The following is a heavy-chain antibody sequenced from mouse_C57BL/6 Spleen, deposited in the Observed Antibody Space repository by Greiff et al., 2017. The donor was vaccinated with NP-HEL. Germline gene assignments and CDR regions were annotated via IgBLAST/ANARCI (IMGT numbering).Heavy chain of an antibody. CDR2: ISDGGSYT. D-gene: IGHD3-3*01. Sequence: EVKVVESGGGLVKPGGSLKLSCAASGFTFSSYAMSWVRQTPEKRLEWVATISDGGSYTYYPDNVKGRFTISRDNAKNNLYLQMSHLKSEDTAMYYCARDEGDGGFAYWGQGTLVTVSA. V-gene: IGHV5-4*01. J-gene: IGHJ3*01. CDR3: ARDEGDGGFAY. CDR1: GFTFSSYA.